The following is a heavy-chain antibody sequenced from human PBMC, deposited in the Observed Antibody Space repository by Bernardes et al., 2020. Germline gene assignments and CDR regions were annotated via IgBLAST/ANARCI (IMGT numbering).Heavy chain of an antibody. CDR3: ARCTTSWQYWYFDL. Sequence: ASVKVSCKASGYTFTGYYIHWVRQAPGQGLEWMGRINPNSGGTNYAQKFQGRVTMTRNTSINTAFMELSRLRSDDTAVYYCARCTTSWQYWYFDLWGRGTLVTVSS. V-gene: IGHV1-2*06. J-gene: IGHJ2*01. D-gene: IGHD2-2*01. CDR1: GYTFTGYY. CDR2: INPNSGGT.